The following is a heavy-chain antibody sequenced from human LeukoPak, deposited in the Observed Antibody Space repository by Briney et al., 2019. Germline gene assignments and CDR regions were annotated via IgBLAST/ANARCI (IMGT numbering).Heavy chain of an antibody. Sequence: VASVKVSCKASGYNFIGYGITWVRQAPGQGLEWMGWISAYNGNTNYAQKLQGRVTMTTDTSTSTAYMELRSLRSDDTAVYYCARDMSYSTVPLRYFDWFPGTDYWGQGTLVTVSS. D-gene: IGHD3-9*01. CDR1: GYNFIGYG. CDR3: ARDMSYSTVPLRYFDWFPGTDY. J-gene: IGHJ4*02. V-gene: IGHV1-18*01. CDR2: ISAYNGNT.